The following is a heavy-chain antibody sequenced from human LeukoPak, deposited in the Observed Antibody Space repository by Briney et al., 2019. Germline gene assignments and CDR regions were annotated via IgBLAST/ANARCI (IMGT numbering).Heavy chain of an antibody. CDR3: AKGKGRGLWFGELLDY. V-gene: IGHV3-9*01. CDR2: ISWNSGSI. Sequence: PGGSLRLSCAASGFTFDDYAMHWVRQAPGKGLEWVSGISWNSGSIGYADSVKGRFTISRDNAKNSLYLQMNSLRAEDTALYYCAKGKGRGLWFGELLDYWGQGTLVTVSS. CDR1: GFTFDDYA. D-gene: IGHD3-10*01. J-gene: IGHJ4*02.